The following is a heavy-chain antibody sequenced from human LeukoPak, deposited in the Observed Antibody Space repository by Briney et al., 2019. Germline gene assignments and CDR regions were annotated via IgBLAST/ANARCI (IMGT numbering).Heavy chain of an antibody. J-gene: IGHJ4*02. V-gene: IGHV4-34*01. CDR1: GFTFSTYA. Sequence: PGGSLRLSCAASGFTFSTYAMRWVRQPPGKGLEWIGEINHSGSTNYNPSLKSRVTISVDTSKNQFSLKLSSVTAADTAVYYCARGGYSGRYSWGQGTLVTVSS. D-gene: IGHD5-12*01. CDR2: INHSGST. CDR3: ARGGYSGRYS.